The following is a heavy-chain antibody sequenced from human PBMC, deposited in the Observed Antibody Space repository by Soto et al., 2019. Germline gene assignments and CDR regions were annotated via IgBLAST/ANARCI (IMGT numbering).Heavy chain of an antibody. CDR1: GFTFSDHY. CDR2: SRNKANSYTT. J-gene: IGHJ6*03. V-gene: IGHV3-72*01. D-gene: IGHD3-3*01. CDR3: AREVREDDFWSRQYYMYV. Sequence: EVQLVESGGGLVQPGGSLRLSCAASGFTFSDHYMDWVSQAPGKGLEWVGRSRNKANSYTTEYAASVKGRFTISRDDSKNSLYLQMNSLKTEDTAVYYCAREVREDDFWSRQYYMYVWGKGTTVTVSS.